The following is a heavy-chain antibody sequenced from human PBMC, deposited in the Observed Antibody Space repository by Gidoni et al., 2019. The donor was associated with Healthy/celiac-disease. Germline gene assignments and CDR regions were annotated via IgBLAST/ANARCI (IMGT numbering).Heavy chain of an antibody. CDR1: GFTFSSYA. V-gene: IGHV3-30-3*01. CDR3: ARAVGATRGAFDI. D-gene: IGHD1-26*01. J-gene: IGHJ3*02. Sequence: QVPLVESGGGVVQPGSSLRLSCAASGFTFSSYAMHWVRQAPGKGLEWVAVISYDGSNKYYADSVKGRFTISRDNSKNTLYLQMNSLRAEDTAVYYCARAVGATRGAFDIWGQGTMVTVSS. CDR2: ISYDGSNK.